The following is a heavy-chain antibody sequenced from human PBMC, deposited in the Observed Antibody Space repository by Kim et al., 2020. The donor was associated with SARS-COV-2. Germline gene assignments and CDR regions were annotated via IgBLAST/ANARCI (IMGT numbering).Heavy chain of an antibody. V-gene: IGHV1-69*04. J-gene: IGHJ3*02. D-gene: IGHD7-27*01. CDR3: ARDPLRLGHDGFDI. Sequence: YPQKCQDRVSITADTSTGTVYMELTSLKSDDTAMYYCARDPLRLGHDGFDIWGQGTMVTVSS.